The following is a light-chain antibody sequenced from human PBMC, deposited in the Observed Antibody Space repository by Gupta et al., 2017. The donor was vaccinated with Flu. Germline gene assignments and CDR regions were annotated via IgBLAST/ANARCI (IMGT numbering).Light chain of an antibody. CDR2: EVT. CDR1: SSAVGAYNY. V-gene: IGLV2-8*01. Sequence: QSALTQPPSASGSPGQSITISCTGTSSAVGAYNYVSWYQQHPGQAPNLMIYEVTKRPSGVPDRFSGSKSGNTASLAATGLQAEDEADYYCSSDAGSNHVRVFGTGTKVTVL. J-gene: IGLJ1*01. CDR3: SSDAGSNHVRV.